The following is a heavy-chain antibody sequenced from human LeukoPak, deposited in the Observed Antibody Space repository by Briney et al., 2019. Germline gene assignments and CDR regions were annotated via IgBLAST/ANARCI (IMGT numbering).Heavy chain of an antibody. Sequence: GGSLRLSCAASGFTFSSYSMNWVRQAPGKGLEWVSSISSSSSYIYYADSVKGRFTISRDNAKNSLYLQMNSLRAEDTAVYYCARDPDTYYFDYWGQGTLVTVSS. CDR2: ISSSSSYI. CDR3: ARDPDTYYFDY. V-gene: IGHV3-21*01. CDR1: GFTFSSYS. J-gene: IGHJ4*02. D-gene: IGHD2/OR15-2a*01.